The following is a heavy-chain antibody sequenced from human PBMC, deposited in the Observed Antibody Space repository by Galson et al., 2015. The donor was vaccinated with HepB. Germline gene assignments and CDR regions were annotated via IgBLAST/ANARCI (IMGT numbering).Heavy chain of an antibody. CDR3: AHRQGHSGTYLNWFDP. CDR2: IYWDDDK. CDR1: GFSLSTSGVG. J-gene: IGHJ5*02. D-gene: IGHD1-26*01. V-gene: IGHV2-5*02. Sequence: PALVKPTQTLTLTCTFSGFSLSTSGVGVGWIRQPPGKALEWLALIYWDDDKRYSPSLKSRLTITKDTSKNQVVLTMTNMDPVDTATYFCAHRQGHSGTYLNWFDPWGQGTLVTV.